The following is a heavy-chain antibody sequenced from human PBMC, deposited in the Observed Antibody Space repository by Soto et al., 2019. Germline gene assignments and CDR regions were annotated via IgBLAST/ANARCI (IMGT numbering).Heavy chain of an antibody. Sequence: EVQLVESGGGLIQPGGSLRLSCAASGLTVSRNDMSWVRQAPGQGLEWVSVIDGDGRTYYGDSVKGRFTTSRDSSKNTVYLHMNSLRAEDTAVSYCAGGTHFQSDYWGQETLVTVCS. CDR3: AGGTHFQSDY. V-gene: IGHV3-53*01. D-gene: IGHD6-25*01. CDR2: IDGDGRT. J-gene: IGHJ4*02. CDR1: GLTVSRND.